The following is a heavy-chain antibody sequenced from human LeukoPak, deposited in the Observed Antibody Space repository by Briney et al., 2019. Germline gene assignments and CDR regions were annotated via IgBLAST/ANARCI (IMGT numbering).Heavy chain of an antibody. Sequence: SETLSLTCTVSGGSISSSSYYWGWIRQPPGKGLEWIGSIYYSGSTYYNPSLKSRVTISVDTSKNQFSLKLSSVTAADTAMYYCARLAPYSSGPHFDYWGQGILVTVSS. CDR2: IYYSGST. J-gene: IGHJ4*02. V-gene: IGHV4-39*07. D-gene: IGHD6-19*01. CDR3: ARLAPYSSGPHFDY. CDR1: GGSISSSSYY.